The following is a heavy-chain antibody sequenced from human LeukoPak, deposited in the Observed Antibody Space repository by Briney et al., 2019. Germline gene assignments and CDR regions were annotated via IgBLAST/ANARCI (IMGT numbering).Heavy chain of an antibody. CDR1: GFTFSSYA. CDR3: AKDDAWLQYND. CDR2: ISGSGGST. V-gene: IGHV3-23*01. Sequence: GGSLRLSCAASGFTFSSYAMSWVRQAPGKGLEWVSAISGSGGSTYYADSVKGRFTISRDNSKNTLYLQINSLRDEDTAVYYCAKDDAWLQYNDWGQGTLVTVSS. J-gene: IGHJ4*02. D-gene: IGHD5-24*01.